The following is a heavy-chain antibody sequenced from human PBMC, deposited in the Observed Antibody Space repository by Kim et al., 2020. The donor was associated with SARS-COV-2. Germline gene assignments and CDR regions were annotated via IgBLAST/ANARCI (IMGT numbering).Heavy chain of an antibody. Sequence: ASVKVSCKASGYIFTDYFIHWVRQAPGQGLEWMGRINARTGGANYAQKFQGMVSMTRDTSISTAYMELNRLKPGDTGVYYCARGPPATAGGYTYYYYMDVWGKGTTVTVSS. CDR1: GYIFTDYF. CDR3: ARGPPATAGGYTYYYYMDV. V-gene: IGHV1-2*05. D-gene: IGHD2-21*02. CDR2: INARTGGA. J-gene: IGHJ6*03.